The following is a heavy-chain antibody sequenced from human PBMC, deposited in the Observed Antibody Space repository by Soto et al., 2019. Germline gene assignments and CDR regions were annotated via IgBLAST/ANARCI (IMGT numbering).Heavy chain of an antibody. Sequence: EVQLVESGGGLVQPGRSLRLSCAASGFTFDDYAMHWVRQAPGKDLEWVSGISWNSGSIGYADSVKGRFTISRDNAKNSLYLQMNSLRAEDTALYYLAKDNVSPLLWGWFGFDPWGQGTLVTVSS. D-gene: IGHD3-10*01. V-gene: IGHV3-9*01. CDR3: AKDNVSPLLWGWFGFDP. CDR2: ISWNSGSI. J-gene: IGHJ5*02. CDR1: GFTFDDYA.